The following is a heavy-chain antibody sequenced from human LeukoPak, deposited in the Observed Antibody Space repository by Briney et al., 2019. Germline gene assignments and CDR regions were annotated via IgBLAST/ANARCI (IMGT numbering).Heavy chain of an antibody. V-gene: IGHV4-30-2*01. CDR1: GGSISSGGYS. CDR2: IYHSGST. Sequence: KPSETLSLTCTVSGGSISSGGYSWSWIRQPPGKGLEWIGYIYHSGSTYYNPSLKSRVTISVDRSKNQFSLKLSSVTAADTAVYYCARKEGPYDAFDIWGQGTMVTVSS. J-gene: IGHJ3*02. CDR3: ARKEGPYDAFDI.